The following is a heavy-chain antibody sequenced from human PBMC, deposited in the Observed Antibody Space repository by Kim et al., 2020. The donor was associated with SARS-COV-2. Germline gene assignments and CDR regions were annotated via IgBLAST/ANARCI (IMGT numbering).Heavy chain of an antibody. CDR3: ARDSVSPGWDIGY. Sequence: YYADSVKGRFTISRDNSKNNLYLQMNSLRGEDTAVYYCARDSVSPGWDIGYWGQGTLVTVSS. V-gene: IGHV3-30*01. D-gene: IGHD6-19*01. J-gene: IGHJ4*02.